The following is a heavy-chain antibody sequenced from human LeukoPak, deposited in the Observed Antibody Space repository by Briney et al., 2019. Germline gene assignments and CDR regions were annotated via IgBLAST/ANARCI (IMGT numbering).Heavy chain of an antibody. J-gene: IGHJ4*02. CDR2: IVVGSGNT. CDR1: GFTFTSSA. V-gene: IGHV1-58*02. Sequence: SVKVSCKASGFTFTSSAMQWVRQARGQRLEWIGWIVVGSGNTNYAQKFQERVTNTRDMSTSTAYMELSSLRSEDTAVYYCAAGAAAGTMGDYWGQGTLVTVSS. CDR3: AAGAAAGTMGDY. D-gene: IGHD6-13*01.